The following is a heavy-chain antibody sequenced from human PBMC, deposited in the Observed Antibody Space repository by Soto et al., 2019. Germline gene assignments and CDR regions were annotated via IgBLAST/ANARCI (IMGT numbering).Heavy chain of an antibody. D-gene: IGHD3-3*01. Sequence: GSLRLSCAASGFTFSSYGMHWVRQAPGKGLEWVAVISYDGSNKYYADSVKGRFTISRDNSKNTLYLQMNSLRAEDTAVYYCAKGGEYYDFWSGSTYYYYMDVWGKGTTVTVSS. V-gene: IGHV3-30*18. CDR2: ISYDGSNK. CDR1: GFTFSSYG. CDR3: AKGGEYYDFWSGSTYYYYMDV. J-gene: IGHJ6*03.